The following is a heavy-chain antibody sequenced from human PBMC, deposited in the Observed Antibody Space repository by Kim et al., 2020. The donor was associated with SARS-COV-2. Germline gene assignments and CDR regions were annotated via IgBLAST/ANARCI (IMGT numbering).Heavy chain of an antibody. CDR1: GGTFSSYA. J-gene: IGHJ5*02. CDR3: ARDRRAAAADYNWFDP. D-gene: IGHD6-13*01. V-gene: IGHV1-69*13. CDR2: IIPIFGTA. Sequence: SVKVSCKASGGTFSSYAISWVRQAPGQGLEWMGGIIPIFGTANYAQKFQGRVTITADESTSTAYMELSSLRSEDTAVYYCARDRRAAAADYNWFDPWGQGTLVTVSS.